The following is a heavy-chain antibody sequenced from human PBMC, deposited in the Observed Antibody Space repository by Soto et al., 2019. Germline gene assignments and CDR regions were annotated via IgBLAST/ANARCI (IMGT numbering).Heavy chain of an antibody. D-gene: IGHD2-8*01. J-gene: IGHJ6*02. CDR3: ARDPHGAAEGMDV. V-gene: IGHV3-48*02. Sequence: EVQLVESGGGLVQPGGSLRLSCAASGFTFSSYSMNWVRQAPGKGLEWVSYISSSSSTIYYADSVKGRFTISRDNAKNSLYLQINSLRDEDTAVYYCARDPHGAAEGMDVWGQGTTVTVSS. CDR2: ISSSSSTI. CDR1: GFTFSSYS.